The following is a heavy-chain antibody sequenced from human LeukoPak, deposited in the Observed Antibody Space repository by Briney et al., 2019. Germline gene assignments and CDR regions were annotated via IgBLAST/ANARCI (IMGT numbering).Heavy chain of an antibody. J-gene: IGHJ6*03. D-gene: IGHD5-18*01. V-gene: IGHV3-21*01. Sequence: PGGSLRLSCAASGFSFSSYRMNWVRQAPGKGLEWVSSVSNSGDYIHYADSVKGRFTISRDNSKNSLYLQMNRLRAEDTAVYYCARMNTAMVNGLNYYYYMDVWGKGTTVTISS. CDR3: ARMNTAMVNGLNYYYYMDV. CDR1: GFSFSSYR. CDR2: VSNSGDYI.